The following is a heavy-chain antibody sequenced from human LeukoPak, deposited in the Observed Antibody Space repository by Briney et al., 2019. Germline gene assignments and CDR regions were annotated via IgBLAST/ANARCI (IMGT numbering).Heavy chain of an antibody. Sequence: SGPTLMNPTQTLTLTCTFSGFSLRPSGMCVTWIRQPPGKALEWLTRIDWDDEKHYRTSLKTRLPISKDTSKTQVVLTMTIMDPVDTATYYCARNLYSSGWSALDYWGQGTLVTVSS. CDR1: GFSLRPSGMC. CDR2: IDWDDEK. V-gene: IGHV2-70*11. CDR3: ARNLYSSGWSALDY. D-gene: IGHD6-19*01. J-gene: IGHJ4*02.